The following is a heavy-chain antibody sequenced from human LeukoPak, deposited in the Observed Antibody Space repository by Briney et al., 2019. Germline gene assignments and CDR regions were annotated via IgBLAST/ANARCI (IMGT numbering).Heavy chain of an antibody. Sequence: ASVKVSCKASGYTFTGYYMHWVRQAPGQGLELMGWINPNSGGTNYAQKFQGRVTMTRDTSISTAYMELSRLRSDDTAVYYCAMYYYDSSGYYYIDYWGQGTLVTVSS. V-gene: IGHV1-2*02. D-gene: IGHD3-22*01. CDR3: AMYYYDSSGYYYIDY. CDR1: GYTFTGYY. J-gene: IGHJ4*02. CDR2: INPNSGGT.